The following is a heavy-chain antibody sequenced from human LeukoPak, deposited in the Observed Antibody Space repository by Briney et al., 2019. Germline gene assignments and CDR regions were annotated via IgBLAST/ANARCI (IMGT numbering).Heavy chain of an antibody. V-gene: IGHV3-30*18. J-gene: IGHJ4*02. CDR2: ISIDGNNK. CDR3: AKDQSQ. Sequence: PGRSLRLSCAASGFTFSDHVMHWVRQAPGKGLEWVAVISIDGNNKYYGDSVKGRFTISRDNSKNTLYLQINSLRPEDTAVYYCAKDQSQWGQGTLVIVSS. CDR1: GFTFSDHV.